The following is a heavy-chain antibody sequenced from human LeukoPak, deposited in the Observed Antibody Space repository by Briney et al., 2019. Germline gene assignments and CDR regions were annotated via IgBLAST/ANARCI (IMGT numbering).Heavy chain of an antibody. CDR2: IDPSDSYN. D-gene: IGHD2-8*01. CDR3: ARVYRRSRFDY. J-gene: IGHJ4*02. Sequence: GESLKISCKGSGYNFTNYWISRVRQMPGKGLEWMGTIDPSDSYNNYSPSFQGHVTISADKSISTAYLQWSSLKASDTAMYYCARVYRRSRFDYWGQGTLVTVSS. V-gene: IGHV5-10-1*01. CDR1: GYNFTNYW.